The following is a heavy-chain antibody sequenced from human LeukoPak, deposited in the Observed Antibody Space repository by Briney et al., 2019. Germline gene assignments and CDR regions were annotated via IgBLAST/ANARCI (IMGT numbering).Heavy chain of an antibody. Sequence: GGSLRLSCAASGFTFSSYAMSWVRQAPGKGLEWVSAISGSDGSTSYADSVKGRFTISRDNSKNTLYLQMNSLRAEDTAVYYYAKDHDILTGPDAFDIWGQGTMVTVSS. J-gene: IGHJ3*02. V-gene: IGHV3-23*01. CDR2: ISGSDGST. CDR1: GFTFSSYA. CDR3: AKDHDILTGPDAFDI. D-gene: IGHD3-9*01.